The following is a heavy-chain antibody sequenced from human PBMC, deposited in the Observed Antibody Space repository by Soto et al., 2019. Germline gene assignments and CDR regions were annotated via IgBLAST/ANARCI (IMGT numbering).Heavy chain of an antibody. J-gene: IGHJ6*03. D-gene: IGHD4-17*01. Sequence: PGGSLRLSCAASGFTFSSYSMNWVRQAPGKGLEWVSYISSSSSTIYYADSVKGRFTISRDNAKNSLYLQMNSLRAEDTAVYYCARGGGYGDYVGRGYYYMDVWGKGTTVTVSS. V-gene: IGHV3-48*01. CDR2: ISSSSSTI. CDR1: GFTFSSYS. CDR3: ARGGGYGDYVGRGYYYMDV.